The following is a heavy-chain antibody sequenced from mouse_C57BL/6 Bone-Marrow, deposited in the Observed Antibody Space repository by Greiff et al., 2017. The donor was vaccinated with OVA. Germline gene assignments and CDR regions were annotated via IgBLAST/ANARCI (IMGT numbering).Heavy chain of an antibody. CDR2: IDPANGNT. CDR3: ARAYYSNYVDFDY. CDR1: GFNIKNTY. D-gene: IGHD2-5*01. J-gene: IGHJ2*01. Sequence: EVQRVESVAELVRPGASVKLSCTASGFNIKNTYMHWVKQRPEQGLEWIGRIDPANGNTKYAPKFQGKATITADTSSNTAYLQLSSLTSEDTAIYYCARAYYSNYVDFDYWGQGTTLTVSS. V-gene: IGHV14-3*01.